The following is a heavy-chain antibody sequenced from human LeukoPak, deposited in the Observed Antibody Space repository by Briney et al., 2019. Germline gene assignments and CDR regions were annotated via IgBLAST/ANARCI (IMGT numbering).Heavy chain of an antibody. V-gene: IGHV2-70*11. D-gene: IGHD3-22*01. CDR2: IDWDDDK. J-gene: IGHJ4*02. CDR1: GFSLSTSGMC. Sequence: SGPALVKPTQTLTLTCTFSGFSLSTSGMCVSWIRQPPGKALEWLARIDWDDDKYYSTSLKTRLTISKDTSKNQVVLTMTNMDPVDTATYYCARTPYSDSSGYYPLFYYWGQGTLDTVSS. CDR3: ARTPYSDSSGYYPLFYY.